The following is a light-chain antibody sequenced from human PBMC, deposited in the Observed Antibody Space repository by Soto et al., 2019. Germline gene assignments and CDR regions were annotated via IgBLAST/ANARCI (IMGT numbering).Light chain of an antibody. CDR2: KAS. J-gene: IGKJ1*01. CDR3: QHYNSYSEA. Sequence: DIKMTQSPSSLSASVVDSVTITCRASQTISSWLAWYQQKPGKAPKLLIYKASTLKSGVPSRFSGSGSGTEFTLTISSLQPDDFATYYCQHYNSYSEAFGQGTKVDIK. CDR1: QTISSW. V-gene: IGKV1-5*03.